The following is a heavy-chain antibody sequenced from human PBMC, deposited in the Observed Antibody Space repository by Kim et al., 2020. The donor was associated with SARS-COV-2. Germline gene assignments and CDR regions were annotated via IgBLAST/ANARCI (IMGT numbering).Heavy chain of an antibody. V-gene: IGHV7-4-1*02. CDR3: ARQLVSLYNWFDP. D-gene: IGHD6-13*01. Sequence: YAQAFTGRFVFSLDTSVSTAYLQISSLKAEDTAVYYCARQLVSLYNWFDPWGQGTLVTVSS. J-gene: IGHJ5*02.